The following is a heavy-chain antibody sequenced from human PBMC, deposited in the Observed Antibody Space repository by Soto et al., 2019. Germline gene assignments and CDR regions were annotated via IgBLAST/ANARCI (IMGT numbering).Heavy chain of an antibody. CDR1: GFTFINYA. CDR3: AKDYGSSRYFFDY. Sequence: GGFLRLSCAASGFTFINYAMSWVRQAPGEGLEWVSTISGSGANTHYADSVKGRFSISRDNSKNTLYIQMNSLRAEDTAVYYCAKDYGSSRYFFDYWGQGALVTVSS. J-gene: IGHJ4*02. D-gene: IGHD6-19*01. CDR2: ISGSGANT. V-gene: IGHV3-23*01.